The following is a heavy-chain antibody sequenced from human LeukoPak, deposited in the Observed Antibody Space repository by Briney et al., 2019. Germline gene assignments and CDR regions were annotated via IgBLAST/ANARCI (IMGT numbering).Heavy chain of an antibody. V-gene: IGHV3-23*01. D-gene: IGHD1-26*01. Sequence: GGSLRLSCAASGFTFNNHAMSWVRLAPGKGLEWVSGISCSGGRLFHADSVKGRFTISRDNSKNTLYLQMNSLRAEDTAVYYCAKDGSDIYVRGAFDIWGQGTMVTVSS. J-gene: IGHJ3*02. CDR3: AKDGSDIYVRGAFDI. CDR2: ISCSGGRL. CDR1: GFTFNNHA.